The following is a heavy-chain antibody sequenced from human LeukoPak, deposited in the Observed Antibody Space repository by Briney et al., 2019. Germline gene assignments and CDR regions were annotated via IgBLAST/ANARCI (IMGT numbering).Heavy chain of an antibody. CDR2: ISWNSGSI. Sequence: GRSLRLSCAASGFTLDDYAMHWVRQAPGKGLEWVSGISWNSGSIGYADSVKGRFTISRDNAKNSLYLQMNSLRAEDTALYYCAKGSTPTVTTPNWFDPWGQGTLVTVSS. J-gene: IGHJ5*02. D-gene: IGHD4-17*01. CDR1: GFTLDDYA. V-gene: IGHV3-9*01. CDR3: AKGSTPTVTTPNWFDP.